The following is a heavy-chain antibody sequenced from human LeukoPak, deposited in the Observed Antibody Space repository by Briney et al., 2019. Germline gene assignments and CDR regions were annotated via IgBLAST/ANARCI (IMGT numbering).Heavy chain of an antibody. J-gene: IGHJ4*02. Sequence: VASVKVSCKASGYTFTSYYMHWVRQAPGQGLEWMGIINPSGDSTSYAQKFQGRVTMTRDTSTSTVYMELSSLRSEDTAVYYCAREDYGGNSLGYWGQGTLVTVSS. CDR3: AREDYGGNSLGY. V-gene: IGHV1-46*01. D-gene: IGHD4-23*01. CDR1: GYTFTSYY. CDR2: INPSGDST.